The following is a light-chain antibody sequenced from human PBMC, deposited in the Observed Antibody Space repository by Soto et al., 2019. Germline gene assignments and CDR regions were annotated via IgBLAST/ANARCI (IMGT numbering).Light chain of an antibody. J-gene: IGLJ3*02. CDR3: CSYAGFSTLV. V-gene: IGLV2-23*01. CDR2: EGT. Sequence: QSVLTQPASVSGSPGQSVTISCTGSSSDVGTYDLVSWYQQHPGKAPKILIYEGTKRPSGVSNRFSGSKSGNTASLTISGLQAEDEADYFRCSYAGFSTLVFGGGTKLTVL. CDR1: SSDVGTYDL.